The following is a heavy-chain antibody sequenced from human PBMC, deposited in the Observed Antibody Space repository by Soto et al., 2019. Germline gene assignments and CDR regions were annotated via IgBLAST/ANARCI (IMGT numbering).Heavy chain of an antibody. J-gene: IGHJ4*02. D-gene: IGHD1-7*01. CDR1: AFPLSQFW. CDR2: INQDGSEQ. Sequence: HPGGSLGLSCAGSAFPLSQFWMSWVRPAPGEGLGWGANINQDGSEQNYVDCVKGPLNISRDNAKNSLYMQMNSLRAEDTAMYYCVTNGRELPYWVQGT. CDR3: VTNGRELPY. V-gene: IGHV3-7*03.